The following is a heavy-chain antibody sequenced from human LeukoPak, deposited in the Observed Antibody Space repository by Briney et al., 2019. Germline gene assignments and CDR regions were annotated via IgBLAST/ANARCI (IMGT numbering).Heavy chain of an antibody. V-gene: IGHV1-2*02. CDR3: ARDRGYCSSTSCYGDAFDI. D-gene: IGHD2-2*01. Sequence: ASVKVSCKASGYTFTSYGISWVRQAPGQGLEWMGWINPNSGGTNYAQKFQGRVTMTRDTSISTAYMELSRLRSDDTAVYYCARDRGYCSSTSCYGDAFDIWGQGTMVTASS. J-gene: IGHJ3*02. CDR2: INPNSGGT. CDR1: GYTFTSYG.